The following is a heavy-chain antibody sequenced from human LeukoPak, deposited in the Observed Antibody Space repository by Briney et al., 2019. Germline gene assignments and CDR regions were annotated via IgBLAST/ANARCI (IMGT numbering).Heavy chain of an antibody. CDR3: AREGTVGATIASDYFDY. V-gene: IGHV3-48*03. D-gene: IGHD1-26*01. Sequence: PGGSLRLSCAASGFTVSSNYMTWGRQAPGKGLEWVSYISSSGSTIYYADSVKGRFTISRDNAKNSLYLQMNSLRAEDTAVYYCAREGTVGATIASDYFDYWGQGTLVTVSS. CDR2: ISSSGSTI. J-gene: IGHJ4*02. CDR1: GFTVSSNY.